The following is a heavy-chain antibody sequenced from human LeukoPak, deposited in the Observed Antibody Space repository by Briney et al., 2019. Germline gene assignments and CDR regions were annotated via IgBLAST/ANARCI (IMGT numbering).Heavy chain of an antibody. V-gene: IGHV4-39*07. CDR3: ARSTVTMMQFDY. CDR2: IYYSGST. D-gene: IGHD3-22*01. J-gene: IGHJ4*02. Sequence: SETLSLTCTVSGGSISSSSYYWGWIRQPPGKGLEWIGSIYYSGSTYYNPSLKSRVTISVDTSKNQFSLKLSSVTAADTAVYYCARSTVTMMQFDYWGQGTLVTVSS. CDR1: GGSISSSSYY.